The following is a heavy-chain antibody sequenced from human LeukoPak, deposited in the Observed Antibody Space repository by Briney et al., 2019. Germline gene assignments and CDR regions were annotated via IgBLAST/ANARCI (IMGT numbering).Heavy chain of an antibody. CDR3: VRVGPKAFDI. Sequence: GGSLRLSCSASGFTFRSYAMHWVRQAPGKGLEYVSAISSNGDSTYYADSVKDRFIISRDNSKNTLYLQMSSLRAEDTAVYYCVRVGPKAFDIWGQGTIVTVSS. V-gene: IGHV3-64D*06. D-gene: IGHD1-26*01. CDR2: ISSNGDST. J-gene: IGHJ3*02. CDR1: GFTFRSYA.